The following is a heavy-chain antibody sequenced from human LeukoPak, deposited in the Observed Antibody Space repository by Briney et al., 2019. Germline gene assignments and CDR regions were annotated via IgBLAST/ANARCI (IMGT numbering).Heavy chain of an antibody. D-gene: IGHD3-22*01. J-gene: IGHJ4*02. Sequence: PGRSLRLSCAASGFTFSSYGMHWVRQAPGKGLEWVAVISYDGSNKYYADSVKGRFTISRDSSKNTLYLQMNSLRAEDTAVYYCAKDYYDGSGYYPDYWGQGTLVTVSS. CDR1: GFTFSSYG. V-gene: IGHV3-30*18. CDR3: AKDYYDGSGYYPDY. CDR2: ISYDGSNK.